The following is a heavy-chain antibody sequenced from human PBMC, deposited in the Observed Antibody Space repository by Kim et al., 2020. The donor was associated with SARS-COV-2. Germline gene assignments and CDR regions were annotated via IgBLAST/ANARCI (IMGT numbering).Heavy chain of an antibody. CDR3: ASGYCSGGSCYGLDY. Sequence: GGSLRLSCAASGFTFSSYGMHWVRQAPGKGLEWVAVIWYDGSNKYYADSVKGRFTISRDNSKNTLYLQMNSLRAEDTAVYYCASGYCSGGSCYGLDYWGQGTLVTVSS. J-gene: IGHJ4*02. CDR2: IWYDGSNK. V-gene: IGHV3-33*01. CDR1: GFTFSSYG. D-gene: IGHD2-15*01.